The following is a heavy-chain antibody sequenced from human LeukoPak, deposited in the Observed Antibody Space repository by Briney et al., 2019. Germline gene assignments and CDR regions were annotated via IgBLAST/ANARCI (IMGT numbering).Heavy chain of an antibody. J-gene: IGHJ4*02. Sequence: GESLKISCTASAFTFSSSAFHWVRQAPGKGLEWVAVISFDGNNKHYADSAKGRFTVFRDNSRHTLYLQMNSLGPEDTAMYYCATLYDSAGYYRTPNDSWGQGTLVTVSS. D-gene: IGHD3-22*01. CDR2: ISFDGNNK. V-gene: IGHV3-30-3*01. CDR1: AFTFSSSA. CDR3: ATLYDSAGYYRTPNDS.